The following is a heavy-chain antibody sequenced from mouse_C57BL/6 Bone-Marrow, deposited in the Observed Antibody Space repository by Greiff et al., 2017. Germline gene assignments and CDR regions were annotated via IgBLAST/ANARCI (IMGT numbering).Heavy chain of an antibody. D-gene: IGHD1-1*01. J-gene: IGHJ2*01. CDR3: TNPVVADFDY. CDR1: GFNIKDDY. Sequence: EVKLVESGAELVRPGASVKLSCTASGFNIKDDYKHWVKQRPEQGLEWIGWIDPENGDTEYASKFQGKATITADTSSNTAYLQLSSLTSEDTAVYYCTNPVVADFDYWGQGTTLTVSS. CDR2: IDPENGDT. V-gene: IGHV14-4*01.